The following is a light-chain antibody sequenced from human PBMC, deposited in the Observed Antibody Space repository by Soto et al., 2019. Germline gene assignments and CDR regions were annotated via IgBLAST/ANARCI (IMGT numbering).Light chain of an antibody. CDR3: QQYDVWPPIT. V-gene: IGKV3-15*01. CDR1: HSVVDN. J-gene: IGKJ5*01. CDR2: RAT. Sequence: EVLLTQSPAALSVSPGETATLSCRASHSVVDNLAWYQQRPGQAPRLLIYRATSRATGVPARFSGSGTGTEFTLTIRSLQSEDFAVYYCQQYDVWPPITFGQGTRLEI.